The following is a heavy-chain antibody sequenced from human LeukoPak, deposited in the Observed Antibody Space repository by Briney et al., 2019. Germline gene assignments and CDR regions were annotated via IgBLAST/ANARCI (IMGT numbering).Heavy chain of an antibody. D-gene: IGHD3-10*01. J-gene: IGHJ4*02. CDR3: ARHNYGSGSYYNPPYYFDY. CDR2: IYYSGST. CDR1: GGSISSSSYY. V-gene: IGHV4-39*01. Sequence: SETLSLTCTVSGGSISSSSYYWGWIRQPPGKRLEWIGSIYYSGSTYYNPSLKSRVTISVDTSKNQFSLKLSSVTAADTAVYYCARHNYGSGSYYNPPYYFDYWGQGTLVTVSS.